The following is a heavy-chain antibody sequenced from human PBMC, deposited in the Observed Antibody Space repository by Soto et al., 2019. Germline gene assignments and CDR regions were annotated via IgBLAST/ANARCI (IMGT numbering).Heavy chain of an antibody. CDR3: AASRSDPRDMYFGSWSSLDY. V-gene: IGHV1-69*01. J-gene: IGHJ4*02. CDR2: VVPTFGTI. CDR1: GGAVS. D-gene: IGHD3-10*01. Sequence: QVQLEQSAVEVKQPGSSVKIPCKASGGAVSWVRQAPGQGFEWLAGVVPTFGTIKYGKKFPDRLTITAQYMSLTRLRPGDTGVFFCAASRSDPRDMYFGSWSSLDYWGQGTLV.